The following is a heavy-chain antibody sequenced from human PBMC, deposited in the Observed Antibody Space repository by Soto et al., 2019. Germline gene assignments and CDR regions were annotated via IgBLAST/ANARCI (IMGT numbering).Heavy chain of an antibody. D-gene: IGHD3-16*01. Sequence: PGGSLRLSCAASGFTFSSYAMHWVRQAPGKGLEWVAVISYDGSNKYYADSVKGRFTISRDNSKNTLYLQMNSLRAEDTAVYYCASPMITSLADYWGQGTLVTVSS. CDR1: GFTFSSYA. J-gene: IGHJ4*02. CDR2: ISYDGSNK. V-gene: IGHV3-30-3*01. CDR3: ASPMITSLADY.